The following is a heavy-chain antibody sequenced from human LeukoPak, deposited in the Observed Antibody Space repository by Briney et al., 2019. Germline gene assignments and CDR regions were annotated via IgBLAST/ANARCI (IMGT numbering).Heavy chain of an antibody. J-gene: IGHJ4*02. D-gene: IGHD3-10*01. V-gene: IGHV3-30*18. CDR1: GFTFSSYA. CDR3: AKDLLLWFGELLAPDY. Sequence: GGSLRLSCAASGFTFSSYAMSWVRQAPGKGLEWVAVISYDGSNKYYADSVKGRFTISRDNSKNTLYLQMNSLRAEDTAVYYCAKDLLLWFGELLAPDYWGQGTLVTVSS. CDR2: ISYDGSNK.